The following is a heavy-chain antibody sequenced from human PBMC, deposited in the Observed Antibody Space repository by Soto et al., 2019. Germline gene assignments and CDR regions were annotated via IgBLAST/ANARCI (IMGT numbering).Heavy chain of an antibody. V-gene: IGHV4-30-2*01. CDR1: GFTFSDFY. CDR2: IYHSGST. J-gene: IGHJ6*02. CDR3: ARVGQLGGYGMDV. Sequence: LRLSCATSGFTFSDFYMSWIRQPPGKGLEWIGYIYHSGSTYYNPSLKSRVTISVDRSKNQFSLKLSSVTAADTAVYYCARVGQLGGYGMDVWGQGTTVTVSS. D-gene: IGHD3-16*01.